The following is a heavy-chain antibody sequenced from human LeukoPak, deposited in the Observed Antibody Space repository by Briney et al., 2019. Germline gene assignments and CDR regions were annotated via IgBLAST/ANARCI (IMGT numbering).Heavy chain of an antibody. CDR2: IYYSGST. Sequence: SQTLSLTCTVSGGSISSGGYYWSWIRQHPGKGLEWIGYIYYSGSTYYNPSLKSRVSISVDTSKNQFSLQLNSVTAADTAVYYCVRHDGRGGATMGAFDSWGQGSLVTVSS. CDR1: GGSISSGGYY. V-gene: IGHV4-31*03. CDR3: VRHDGRGGATMGAFDS. J-gene: IGHJ5*01. D-gene: IGHD5-12*01.